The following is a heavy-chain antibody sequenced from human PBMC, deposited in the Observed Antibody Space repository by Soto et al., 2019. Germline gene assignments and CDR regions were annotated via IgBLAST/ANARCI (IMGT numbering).Heavy chain of an antibody. J-gene: IGHJ5*02. CDR1: GFTFSSYA. CDR2: ISGSGGST. CDR3: AKGSGSSRFPSWFDP. Sequence: EVQLLESGGGLVQPGGSLRLSCAASGFTFSSYAMSWVRQAPGKGLEWVSAISGSGGSTYYADSVKGRFTISRDNSRNTLYLQMNSLSAEDTAVYYCAKGSGSSRFPSWFDPWGQGTLVTVSS. V-gene: IGHV3-23*01. D-gene: IGHD6-13*01.